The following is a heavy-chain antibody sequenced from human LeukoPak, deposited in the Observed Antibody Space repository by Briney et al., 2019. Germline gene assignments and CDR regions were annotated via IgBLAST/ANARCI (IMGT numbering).Heavy chain of an antibody. J-gene: IGHJ4*02. Sequence: PGRSLRLSCAPSGFIFSSYGMAWVSQAPGKGLEWVSVISGSGVSTSHADSVKGRFTISRDNAKNSLYLQMNSLRAEDTALYYCAKDQNYYGSGSYYRHWGQGALVTVSS. V-gene: IGHV3-23*01. D-gene: IGHD3-10*01. CDR2: ISGSGVST. CDR3: AKDQNYYGSGSYYRH. CDR1: GFIFSSYG.